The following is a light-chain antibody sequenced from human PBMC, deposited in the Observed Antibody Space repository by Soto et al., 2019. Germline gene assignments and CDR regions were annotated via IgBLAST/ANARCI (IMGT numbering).Light chain of an antibody. CDR2: GAS. CDR1: QSVSSSY. V-gene: IGKV3-20*01. Sequence: EIVLTQSPGTLSLSPGEGATLSCWASQSVSSSYLAWYQQKPGQAPRLLIYGASSRATGIPDRFSGGGSGTDFTLTISRLEPEDFAVYYCQQYDNSPWTFGQGTKVEIK. CDR3: QQYDNSPWT. J-gene: IGKJ1*01.